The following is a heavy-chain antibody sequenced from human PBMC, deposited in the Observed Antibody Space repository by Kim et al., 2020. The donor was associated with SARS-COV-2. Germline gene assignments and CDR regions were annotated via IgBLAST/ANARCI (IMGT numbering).Heavy chain of an antibody. CDR3: AREGMVRGVANFDY. D-gene: IGHD3-10*01. V-gene: IGHV1-18*01. Sequence: AQKLQGKVTMTTDTSTSTAYMELRSLRSDDTAVYYCAREGMVRGVANFDYWGQGTLVTVSS. J-gene: IGHJ4*02.